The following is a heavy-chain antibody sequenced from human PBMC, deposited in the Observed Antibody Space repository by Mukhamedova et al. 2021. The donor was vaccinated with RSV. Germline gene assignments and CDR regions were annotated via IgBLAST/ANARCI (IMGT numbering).Heavy chain of an antibody. CDR3: ARTLYDSSGYYPRYFDY. D-gene: IGHD3-22*01. CDR1: SSYA. J-gene: IGHJ4*01. Sequence: SSYAISWVRQAPGPGLEWMGGIIPIFGTANYAQKFQGRVTITADESTSTAYMELSSLRSEDTAVYYCARTLYDSSGYYPRYFDY. V-gene: IGHV1-69*01. CDR2: IIPIFGTA.